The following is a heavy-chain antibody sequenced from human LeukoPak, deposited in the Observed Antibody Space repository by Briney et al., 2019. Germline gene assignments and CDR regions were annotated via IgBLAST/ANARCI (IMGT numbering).Heavy chain of an antibody. Sequence: SETLSLTCTVSGGSISSSSYYWGWIRQPPGKGLEWIGSIYYSGSTYYNPSLKSRVTISVDTSKNQFSLKLSSVTAADTAVYYCARDLRRDSSGWYYYWGQGTLVTVSS. CDR1: GGSISSSSYY. V-gene: IGHV4-39*07. D-gene: IGHD6-19*01. J-gene: IGHJ4*02. CDR3: ARDLRRDSSGWYYY. CDR2: IYYSGST.